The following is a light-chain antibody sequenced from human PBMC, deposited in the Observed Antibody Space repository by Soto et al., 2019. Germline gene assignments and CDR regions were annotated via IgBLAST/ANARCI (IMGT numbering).Light chain of an antibody. CDR1: ISDVGGYNY. V-gene: IGLV2-14*01. Sequence: QSVLTQPASVSGSPGQSITISCTGTISDVGGYNYVSWYQQHPGKAPKLMIYDVSNRPSGVSNRFSGSKSGNTASLTISGLQAEDEADYYCSSYTSSSTLGFGTGTKVTVL. J-gene: IGLJ1*01. CDR2: DVS. CDR3: SSYTSSSTLG.